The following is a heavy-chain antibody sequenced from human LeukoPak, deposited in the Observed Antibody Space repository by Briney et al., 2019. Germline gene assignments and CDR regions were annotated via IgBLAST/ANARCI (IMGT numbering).Heavy chain of an antibody. CDR3: AKSGYNRFDY. J-gene: IGHJ4*02. CDR2: ISGSGGST. Sequence: PGGSLRLSCAASGFTFDDYAMHWVRQAPGKGLEWVSAISGSGGSTYYAASVKGRFTISRDNSKNTLYLQMNSLRAEDTAVYYCAKSGYNRFDYWGQGTLVTVSS. D-gene: IGHD5-24*01. V-gene: IGHV3-23*01. CDR1: GFTFDDYA.